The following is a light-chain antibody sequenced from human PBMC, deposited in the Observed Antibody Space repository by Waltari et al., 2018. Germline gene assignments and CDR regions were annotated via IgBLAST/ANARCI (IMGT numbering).Light chain of an antibody. CDR1: SSDVGGYSL. CDR2: AVT. J-gene: IGLJ1*01. Sequence: QSALTQPASVSGSPGQSITISCTGSSSDVGGYSLVSWYQQHPGKAPKLMIYAVTKRPSGVYHRVAGSKSGNTASLTISGLQTEDEADYYCCSYAGSTTSSVVFGTGTKVIVL. V-gene: IGLV2-23*02. CDR3: CSYAGSTTSSVV.